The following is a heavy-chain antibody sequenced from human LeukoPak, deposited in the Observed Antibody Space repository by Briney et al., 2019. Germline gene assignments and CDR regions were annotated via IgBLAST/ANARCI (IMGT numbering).Heavy chain of an antibody. CDR3: ARGSRELLVGSDY. Sequence: ASVKVSCKASGYTFISYNINWLRQAPGQGLEWMGWINPNSGGTNYAQKFQGRVTMTRDTSISTAYMELSRMRSDDTAVYYCARGSRELLVGSDYWGQGTLVTVSS. V-gene: IGHV1-2*02. J-gene: IGHJ4*02. CDR2: INPNSGGT. D-gene: IGHD3-10*01. CDR1: GYTFISYN.